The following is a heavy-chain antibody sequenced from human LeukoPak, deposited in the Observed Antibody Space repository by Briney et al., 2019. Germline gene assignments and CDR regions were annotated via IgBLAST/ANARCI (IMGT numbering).Heavy chain of an antibody. Sequence: SETLSLTCAVYGGSFSGYYWSWIRQPPGKGLEWIGEINHSGSTNYNPSLKSRVTISVDTSKNQFSLKLSSVTAADTAVYYCARDVPLGYYYDSSGYYFDYWGQGTLVTVSS. J-gene: IGHJ4*02. V-gene: IGHV4-34*01. CDR3: ARDVPLGYYYDSSGYYFDY. CDR1: GGSFSGYY. D-gene: IGHD3-22*01. CDR2: INHSGST.